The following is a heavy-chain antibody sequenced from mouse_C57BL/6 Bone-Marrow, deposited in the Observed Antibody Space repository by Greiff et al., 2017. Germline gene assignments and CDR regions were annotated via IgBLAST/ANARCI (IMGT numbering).Heavy chain of an antibody. CDR3: ASHDGYFYWYFDV. V-gene: IGHV5-6*01. D-gene: IGHD2-3*01. J-gene: IGHJ1*03. CDR1: GFTFSSYG. Sequence: EVQLVESGGDLVKPGGSLKLSCAASGFTFSSYGMSWVRQTPDKRLEWVATISSGGSYTYYPDSVKGRFTISRDNAKNTLYLQMSRLKSEDTAMYYCASHDGYFYWYFDVWGTGTTVTVSS. CDR2: ISSGGSYT.